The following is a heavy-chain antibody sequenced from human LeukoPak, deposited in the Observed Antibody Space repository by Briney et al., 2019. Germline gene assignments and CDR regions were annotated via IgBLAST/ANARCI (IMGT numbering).Heavy chain of an antibody. CDR1: GFTLSSYS. Sequence: GGSLRLSCAASGFTLSSYSMNWVRQAPGKGLEWVSSISTSSSYIYYADSVRGRFTISRDNAKNSLYLQMNNLGAEDTAVYYCARAHEVGDYWGQGTLVTVSS. D-gene: IGHD1-26*01. CDR3: ARAHEVGDY. J-gene: IGHJ4*02. V-gene: IGHV3-21*01. CDR2: ISTSSSYI.